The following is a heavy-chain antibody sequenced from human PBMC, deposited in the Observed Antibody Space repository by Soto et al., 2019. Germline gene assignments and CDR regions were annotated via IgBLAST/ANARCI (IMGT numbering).Heavy chain of an antibody. D-gene: IGHD5-12*01. V-gene: IGHV4-38-2*02. CDR1: GYSINSDDY. Sequence: LSLTCTVSGYSINSDDYWGWIRQPPGKGLEWIASIYHSVSTFYNPSLRSRVTISIDTSKNQFSLKLSSVTAADTAVYYCARGMATISGAFDIWGQGTMVTVS. J-gene: IGHJ3*02. CDR2: IYHSVST. CDR3: ARGMATISGAFDI.